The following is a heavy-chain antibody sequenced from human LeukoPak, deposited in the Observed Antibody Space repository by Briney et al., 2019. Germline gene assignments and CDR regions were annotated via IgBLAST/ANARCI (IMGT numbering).Heavy chain of an antibody. V-gene: IGHV4-61*02. Sequence: SETLSLTCTVSGGSISSGSYYWSWIRQPAGKGLEWIGRIYTSGSTYYNPSLKSRVTISVDTSKNQFSLKLSSVTAADTAVYYCARQARNIVGARPFDYWGQGTLVTVSS. CDR2: IYTSGST. J-gene: IGHJ4*02. D-gene: IGHD1-26*01. CDR1: GGSISSGSYY. CDR3: ARQARNIVGARPFDY.